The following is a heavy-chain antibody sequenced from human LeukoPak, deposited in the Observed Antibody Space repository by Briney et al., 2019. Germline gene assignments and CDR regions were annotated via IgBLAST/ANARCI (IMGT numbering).Heavy chain of an antibody. CDR3: ARDRAWNYFDY. D-gene: IGHD3-3*01. J-gene: IGHJ4*02. Sequence: PGGSLRLSCAPSGFTFSRHGMHWVRQAPGKGLEWVAIISNDGSRKYYAHSVEGRFTISRDNSKNTLYLQMDSLRAEDTAVYYCARDRAWNYFDYWGQGTLVTVSS. CDR1: GFTFSRHG. V-gene: IGHV3-30*03. CDR2: ISNDGSRK.